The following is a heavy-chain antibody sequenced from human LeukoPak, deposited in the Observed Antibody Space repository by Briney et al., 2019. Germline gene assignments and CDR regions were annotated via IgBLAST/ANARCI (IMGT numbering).Heavy chain of an antibody. V-gene: IGHV4-61*02. D-gene: IGHD1-26*01. CDR1: GGSISSSNYY. CDR2: IYTSGTT. J-gene: IGHJ4*02. CDR3: ARCLIREGFDY. Sequence: SETLSLTCTVSGGSISSSNYYWSWIRQPAGKGLEWIGRIYTSGTTNYNPSLKSRVTISIDTSKNQFSLKLSSVTAADTAVYYCARCLIREGFDYWGQGTLVTVSS.